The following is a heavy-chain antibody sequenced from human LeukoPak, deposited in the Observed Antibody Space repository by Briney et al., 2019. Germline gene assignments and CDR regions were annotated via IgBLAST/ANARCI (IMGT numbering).Heavy chain of an antibody. Sequence: GESLEISCKGSGYSFTNYWIAWVRQMPGKGLECMGIIYPGDSDTRYSPSFQGHVTISADRSISTTYLQWSSLKASDTAMYYCARGRYCSGGTCGIDYWGQGILVTVSS. D-gene: IGHD2-15*01. V-gene: IGHV5-51*01. CDR2: IYPGDSDT. CDR3: ARGRYCSGGTCGIDY. CDR1: GYSFTNYW. J-gene: IGHJ4*02.